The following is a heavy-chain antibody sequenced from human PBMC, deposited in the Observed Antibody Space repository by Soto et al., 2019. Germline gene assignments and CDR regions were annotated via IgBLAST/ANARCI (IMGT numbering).Heavy chain of an antibody. D-gene: IGHD6-13*01. V-gene: IGHV4-4*02. J-gene: IGHJ4*02. CDR2: VYRTGST. CDR3: ASARATIAAAAVFDC. CDR1: GGSISTSNW. Sequence: QVQLQESGPGLVKPSGTLSLTCAVSGGSISTSNWWSWVRQPPGKGLEWIGEVYRTGSTNYNPSRESRLTISVDKSKDQFSLKLTSVTAADTAVYYCASARATIAAAAVFDCWGQGTLVTVSS.